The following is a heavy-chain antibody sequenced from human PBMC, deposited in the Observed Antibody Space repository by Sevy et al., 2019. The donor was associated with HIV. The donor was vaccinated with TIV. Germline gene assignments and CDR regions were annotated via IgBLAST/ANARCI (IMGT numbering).Heavy chain of an antibody. CDR1: GFTFSNAW. J-gene: IGHJ6*02. D-gene: IGHD5-18*01. Sequence: GGSLRLSCAASGFTFSNAWMSWVRQAPGKGLEWVGRIKSKTDGGTTDYAAPVKGRFTISTDDSKNTLYLQMNSLKTEDTAVYYCTTAADTAMVTEDYYYGMDVWGQGTTVTVS. CDR2: IKSKTDGGTT. V-gene: IGHV3-15*01. CDR3: TTAADTAMVTEDYYYGMDV.